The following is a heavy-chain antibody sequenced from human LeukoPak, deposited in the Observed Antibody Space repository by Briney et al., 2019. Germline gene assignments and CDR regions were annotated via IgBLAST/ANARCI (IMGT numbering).Heavy chain of an antibody. CDR3: ARAATAATILDY. J-gene: IGHJ4*02. D-gene: IGHD5-12*01. CDR1: GGSISSYY. CDR2: ISHSGST. V-gene: IGHV4-59*01. Sequence: KSSETLSLTCTVSGGSISSYYWTWIRQPPGKGLEWIGYISHSGSTNYNPSLKSRVTMSIDTSKNQFSLNLSSVTAADTAVYYCARAATAATILDYWGQGTLVTVSS.